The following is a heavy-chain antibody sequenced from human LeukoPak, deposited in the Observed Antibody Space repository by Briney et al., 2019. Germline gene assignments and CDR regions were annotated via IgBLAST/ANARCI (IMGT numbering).Heavy chain of an antibody. CDR1: GASISNNY. CDR2: VYSDGVT. D-gene: IGHD6-13*01. Sequence: PSETLSLTCTVSGASISNNYWSWIRQPAGQGLEWIGRVYSDGVTRYNPSLESRVTISVDMSNNRFSLTLNSATAADTAVYYCARISSGSSWYWFDPWGQGTLVTVSS. CDR3: ARISSGSSWYWFDP. V-gene: IGHV4-4*07. J-gene: IGHJ5*02.